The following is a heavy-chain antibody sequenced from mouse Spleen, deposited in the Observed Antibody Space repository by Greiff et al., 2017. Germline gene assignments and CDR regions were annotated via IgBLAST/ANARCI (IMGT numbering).Heavy chain of an antibody. CDR3: ARGDSLTGTGFAY. D-gene: IGHD4-1*01. V-gene: IGHV1-55*01. Sequence: VQLQQPGAELVKPGASVKMSCKASGYTFTSYWITWVKQRPGQGLEWIGDIYPGSGSTNYNEKFKSKATLTVDTSSSTAYMQLSSLTSEDSAVYYCARGDSLTGTGFAYWGQGTLVTVSA. CDR2: IYPGSGST. CDR1: GYTFTSYW. J-gene: IGHJ3*01.